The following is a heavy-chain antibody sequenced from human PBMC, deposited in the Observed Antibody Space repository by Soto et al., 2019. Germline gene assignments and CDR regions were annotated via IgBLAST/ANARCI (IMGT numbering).Heavy chain of an antibody. CDR1: GFTFSSYG. V-gene: IGHV3-30*18. Sequence: GGSLRRSCAASGFTFSSYGMHWVRQAPGKGLEWVAVISYDGSNKYYADSVKGRSTISRDNSKNTLYLQMNSLRAEDTAVYYCAKDLLNRNVLRNYYGMDVWGQGTTVTVSS. CDR3: AKDLLNRNVLRNYYGMDV. D-gene: IGHD3-10*02. CDR2: ISYDGSNK. J-gene: IGHJ6*02.